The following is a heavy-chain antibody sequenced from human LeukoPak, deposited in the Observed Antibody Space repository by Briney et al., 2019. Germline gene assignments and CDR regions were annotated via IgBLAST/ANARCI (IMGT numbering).Heavy chain of an antibody. V-gene: IGHV1-18*04. J-gene: IGHJ4*02. Sequence: ASVKVSCKASGYTFTSYGISWVRQAPGQGLAWMGWISAYHGNTNYAQKLQGRVTMTTDTSTRTAYMELRSLRSDDTAVYYCARVKRYGSGTTGGDYWRQGTLVTVSS. D-gene: IGHD3-10*01. CDR3: ARVKRYGSGTTGGDY. CDR2: ISAYHGNT. CDR1: GYTFTSYG.